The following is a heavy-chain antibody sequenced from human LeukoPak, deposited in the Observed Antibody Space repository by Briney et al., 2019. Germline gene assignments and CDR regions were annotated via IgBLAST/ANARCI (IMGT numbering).Heavy chain of an antibody. J-gene: IGHJ4*02. Sequence: PGGSLRLSCAASGFTFSSYSMNWVRQAPGKGLEWVSSITSSSSYIYYADSVKGRFTISRDNAKNSLYLQMNSLRAEDTAVYYCATWVEMATISPFDYWGQGTLVTVSS. CDR1: GFTFSSYS. CDR2: ITSSSSYI. D-gene: IGHD5-24*01. CDR3: ATWVEMATISPFDY. V-gene: IGHV3-21*01.